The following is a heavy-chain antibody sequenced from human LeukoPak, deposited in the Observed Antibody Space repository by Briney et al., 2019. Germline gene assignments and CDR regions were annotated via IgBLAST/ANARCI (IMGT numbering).Heavy chain of an antibody. CDR3: AKHFDSSGNRQFYFDY. D-gene: IGHD3-22*01. V-gene: IGHV5-51*01. Sequence: GESLKISCKVSGYSFTTYWIGWVRQMPGRGLEWMGIIYPGDSDTRYSPSFQGQVTISADKSINTAYLQWSSLKASDTAMYYCAKHFDSSGNRQFYFDYCGQGTLVTVSS. CDR1: GYSFTTYW. CDR2: IYPGDSDT. J-gene: IGHJ4*02.